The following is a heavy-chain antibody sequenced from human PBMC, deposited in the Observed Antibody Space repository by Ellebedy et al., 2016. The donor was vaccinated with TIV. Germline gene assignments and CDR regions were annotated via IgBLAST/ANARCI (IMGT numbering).Heavy chain of an antibody. D-gene: IGHD1-14*01. J-gene: IGHJ2*01. V-gene: IGHV1-24*01. CDR1: GYSLSELS. Sequence: AASVKVSCKVSGYSLSELSMHWVRQAPGKGLEWMGGFDPEDGETVYAQKFQGTVTMTEDTSTDTTYRELSSLRSEDTAVYHCTTEKYNRWGYFGLWGRGTLVTVSS. CDR3: TTEKYNRWGYFGL. CDR2: FDPEDGET.